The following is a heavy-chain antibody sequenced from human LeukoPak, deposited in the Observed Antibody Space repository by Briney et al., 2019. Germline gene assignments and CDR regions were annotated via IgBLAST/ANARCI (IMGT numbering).Heavy chain of an antibody. D-gene: IGHD2-2*01. V-gene: IGHV4-39*07. CDR1: GFTFSIYAI. CDR2: IYYSGST. Sequence: PGGSLRLSCAASGFTFSIYAINWVRQPPGKGLEWIGSIYYSGSTYYNPSLKSRVTISVDTSKNQFSLKLSSVTAADTAVYYCARDQGYHDYWGQGTLVTVSS. J-gene: IGHJ4*02. CDR3: ARDQGYHDY.